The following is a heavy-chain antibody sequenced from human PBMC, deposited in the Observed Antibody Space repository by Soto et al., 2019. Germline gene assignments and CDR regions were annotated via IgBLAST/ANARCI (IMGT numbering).Heavy chain of an antibody. J-gene: IGHJ4*02. CDR3: ARVRNSRHIDY. D-gene: IGHD3-22*01. CDR1: GASINTYY. V-gene: IGHV4-59*12. CDR2: IFHRGST. Sequence: SETLSLTCNVSGASINTYYWSWIRQPPQKGLEWIGYIFHRGSTTYNPSLKSRVTISIDASKKYFSLRLNSVTAADTAVYYCARVRNSRHIDYWGQGIRVTVSS.